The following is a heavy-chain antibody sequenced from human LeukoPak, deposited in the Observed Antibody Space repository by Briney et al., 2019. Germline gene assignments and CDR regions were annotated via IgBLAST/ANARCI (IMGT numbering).Heavy chain of an antibody. CDR1: GFIFSSYA. V-gene: IGHV3-23*01. CDR3: AKLTVATFRSLFDS. CDR2: ISGRADST. J-gene: IGHJ4*02. Sequence: GGSLRLPCVASGFIFSSYAMTWVRQTPGKGLEWVSGISGRADSTYYADSVKGRFTISRDNSKNTLYLQMNSLRADDTAVYYCAKLTVATFRSLFDSWGQGTLVAVSS. D-gene: IGHD5-12*01.